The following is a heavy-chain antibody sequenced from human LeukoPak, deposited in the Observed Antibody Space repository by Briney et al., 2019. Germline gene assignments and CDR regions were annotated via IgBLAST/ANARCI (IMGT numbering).Heavy chain of an antibody. V-gene: IGHV1-2*02. CDR1: GFTFTAYY. Sequence: ASVTVSCKASGFTFTAYYMHWVRQATGQGLEWMGWINPNSGGTKYAQEFQGRVTMTRDTSISTAYMELRSLRSDDTAVYYCARWRGFTGSSDENWFDPWGQGTLVTVSS. CDR3: ARWRGFTGSSDENWFDP. D-gene: IGHD6-6*01. J-gene: IGHJ5*02. CDR2: INPNSGGT.